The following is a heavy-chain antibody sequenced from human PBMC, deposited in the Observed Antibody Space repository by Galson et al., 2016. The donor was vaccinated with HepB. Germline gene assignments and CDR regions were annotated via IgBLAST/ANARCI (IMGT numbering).Heavy chain of an antibody. J-gene: IGHJ6*02. CDR1: GFTFNDYG. V-gene: IGHV3-33*01. Sequence: SLRLSCAASGFTFNDYGMHWVRQAPGKGLEWVAVIWGDGSNRYYGDSVRGRFTISRDNARKTLYLQMDRLRPEDTAVYFCARDGVPNYDFWTGFYHFDHWGQGTTVTVSS. CDR3: ARDGVPNYDFWTGFYHFDH. D-gene: IGHD3-3*01. CDR2: IWGDGSNR.